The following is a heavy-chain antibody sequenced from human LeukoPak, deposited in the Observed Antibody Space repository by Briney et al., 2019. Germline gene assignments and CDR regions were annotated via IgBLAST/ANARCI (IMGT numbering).Heavy chain of an antibody. J-gene: IGHJ4*02. D-gene: IGHD6-25*01. CDR3: ARSIASGY. V-gene: IGHV1-69*04. CDR1: VGTFTSYA. Sequence: SVKLSCKASVGTFTSYAISWVRQAPGQRPEWRGRIIPILCIANYAQKFQGRVTITADKSTSTAYMELSSLRSEDRAVYYCARSIASGYWGQGTLVTVSS. CDR2: IIPILCIA.